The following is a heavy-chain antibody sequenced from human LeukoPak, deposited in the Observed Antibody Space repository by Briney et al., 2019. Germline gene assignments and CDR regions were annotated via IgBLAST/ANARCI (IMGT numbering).Heavy chain of an antibody. D-gene: IGHD3-10*01. CDR2: IIPILSKS. Sequence: SVKVSCKASGGTFSTYPINWVRQAPGQGLEWMGRIIPILSKSNYAQKFQGTVSITADEFTDTAYMELSSLKSEDTAVYYCATGSAYRDSFDVWGQGTMVTVSS. V-gene: IGHV1-69*11. CDR3: ATGSAYRDSFDV. J-gene: IGHJ3*01. CDR1: GGTFSTYP.